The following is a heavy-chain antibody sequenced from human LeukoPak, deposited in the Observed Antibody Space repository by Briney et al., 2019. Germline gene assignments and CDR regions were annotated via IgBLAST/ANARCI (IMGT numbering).Heavy chain of an antibody. J-gene: IGHJ4*02. V-gene: IGHV1-46*01. Sequence: VASVQVSCKASGYTFTSYYMHWVRQAAGQGVDWMGRINPSGGRTRDAQKFGGRVTMTRDTSTSTVYMELRSLRPEDTAVYYCARRALSSRVSDSWGQGTLVTVSS. D-gene: IGHD6-13*01. CDR3: ARRALSSRVSDS. CDR2: INPSGGRT. CDR1: GYTFTSYY.